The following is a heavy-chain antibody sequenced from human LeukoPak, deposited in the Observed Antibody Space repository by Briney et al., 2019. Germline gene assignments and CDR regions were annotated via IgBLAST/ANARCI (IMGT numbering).Heavy chain of an antibody. J-gene: IGHJ4*02. CDR1: GYSISSGYY. CDR3: ARGAYYGDYY. CDR2: IYYSGST. D-gene: IGHD4-17*01. V-gene: IGHV4-38-2*02. Sequence: SETLSLTCTVSGYSISSGYYWGWIRQPPGKGLEWIGSIYYSGSTYYNPSLKSRVTISVDTSKNQFSLKLSSVTAADTAVYYCARGAYYGDYYWGQGTLVTVSS.